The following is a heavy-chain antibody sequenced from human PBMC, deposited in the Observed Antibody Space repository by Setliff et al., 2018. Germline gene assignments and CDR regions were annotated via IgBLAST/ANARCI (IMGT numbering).Heavy chain of an antibody. CDR2: ISYDGSNK. J-gene: IGHJ6*03. Sequence: GGSLRLSCAASGFTFSSHAMHWVRQAPGKGLEWVAVISYDGSNKYYADSVKGRFTISRDNSKNTLFLQMNSLRPEDTAVYYCARDPILDYGSGLMVTAIQGYMDVWGKGTTVTAP. CDR3: ARDPILDYGSGLMVTAIQGYMDV. V-gene: IGHV3-30*01. D-gene: IGHD2-21*02. CDR1: GFTFSSHA.